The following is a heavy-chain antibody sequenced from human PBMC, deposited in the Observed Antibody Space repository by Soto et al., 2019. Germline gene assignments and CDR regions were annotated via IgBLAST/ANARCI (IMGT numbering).Heavy chain of an antibody. V-gene: IGHV1-18*01. CDR1: GYTFTSYG. J-gene: IGHJ3*02. D-gene: IGHD6-25*01. CDR2: TSAYNGNT. CDR3: ARDLPGIAAAGAFDI. Sequence: ASVKVSCKASGYTFTSYGISWVRQAPGQGLEWMGWTSAYNGNTNYAQKLQGRVTMTTDTSTSTAYMELRSLRSDDTAVYYCARDLPGIAAAGAFDIWGQGTMVTVSS.